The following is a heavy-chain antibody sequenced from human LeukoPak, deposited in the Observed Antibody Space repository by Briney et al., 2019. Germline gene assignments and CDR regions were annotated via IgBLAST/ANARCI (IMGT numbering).Heavy chain of an antibody. CDR3: ARAPTTVVTPNYYYYYMDV. Sequence: ASVKVSCKAFGYTFTSYGISWVRQAPGQGLEWMGWISAYNGNTNYAQKLQGRVTMTTDTSTSTAYMELRSLRSDDTAVYYCARAPTTVVTPNYYYYYMDVWGKGTTVTVSS. CDR1: GYTFTSYG. J-gene: IGHJ6*03. D-gene: IGHD4-23*01. V-gene: IGHV1-18*01. CDR2: ISAYNGNT.